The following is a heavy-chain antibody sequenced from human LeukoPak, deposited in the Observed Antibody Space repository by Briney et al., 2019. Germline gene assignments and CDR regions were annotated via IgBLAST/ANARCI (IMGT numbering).Heavy chain of an antibody. CDR3: ARGGPYNYYGILTGLDS. CDR1: GFTFSSYD. J-gene: IGHJ4*02. CDR2: IGVAGDT. D-gene: IGHD3-9*01. V-gene: IGHV3-13*01. Sequence: GGSLRLSCAASGFTFSSYDMHWVRRPTGKGLEWVSGIGVAGDTYYPGSVKGRFTISRENAKNSLYLQMNSLRAGDTAIYYCARGGPYNYYGILTGLDSWGQGTLVTVSS.